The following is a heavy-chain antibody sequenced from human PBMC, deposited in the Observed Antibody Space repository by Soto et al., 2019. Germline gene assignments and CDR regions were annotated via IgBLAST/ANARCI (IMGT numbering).Heavy chain of an antibody. CDR3: APGGSSSGTKCYNCSHY. V-gene: IGHV5-51*01. J-gene: IGHJ4*01. CDR2: IYPGDSDT. D-gene: IGHD2-2*02. Sequence: PGESLKISWQRSGYSFTGYWIGWVRQLPGKGLEWMGIIYPGDSDTRYSPSFQGQVTISADKSISTAYLQWSRLQASATAIYYCAPGGSSSGTKCYNCSHYFGPELLLTVSS. CDR1: GYSFTGYW.